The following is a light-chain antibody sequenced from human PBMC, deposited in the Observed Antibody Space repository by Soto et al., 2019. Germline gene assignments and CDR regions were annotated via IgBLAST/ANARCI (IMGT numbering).Light chain of an antibody. Sequence: DIQLTQSPSFLSASVGDRVTTTCRASQGISSYLAWYQQKPGKAPKLLIYAASTLQSGVPSRFSGSGSGTEFTLTISSLQPEDFAVYYCQHYVSPPITFGQGTRLEIK. CDR3: QHYVSPPIT. CDR1: QGISSY. V-gene: IGKV1-9*01. J-gene: IGKJ5*01. CDR2: AAS.